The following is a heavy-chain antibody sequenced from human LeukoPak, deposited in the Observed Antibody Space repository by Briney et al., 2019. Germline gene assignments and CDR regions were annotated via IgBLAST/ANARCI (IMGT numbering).Heavy chain of an antibody. V-gene: IGHV4-31*03. D-gene: IGHD5-24*01. Sequence: SQTLSLTCTVSGGSISSGGYYWSWIRQHPGKGLEWIGYIYYSGSTYYNPSLKSRVTISVDTSKNQFSLKLSSVTAADTAVYYCAREMATIALFDYWGQGTLVTVSS. CDR1: GGSISSGGYY. J-gene: IGHJ4*02. CDR3: AREMATIALFDY. CDR2: IYYSGST.